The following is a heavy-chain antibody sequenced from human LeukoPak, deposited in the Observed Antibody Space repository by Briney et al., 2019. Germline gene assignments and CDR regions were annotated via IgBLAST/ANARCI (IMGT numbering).Heavy chain of an antibody. CDR3: ARGHSYSSSFDY. V-gene: IGHV1-2*04. CDR1: GYTFTGYY. CDR2: INPNSGGT. J-gene: IGHJ4*02. D-gene: IGHD6-13*01. Sequence: ASVKVSCTASGYTFTGYYMHWVRQAPGQGLEWMGWINPNSGGTNYAQKFQGWVTMTRDTSISTAYMELSRLRSDDTAVYYCARGHSYSSSFDYWGQGTLVTVSS.